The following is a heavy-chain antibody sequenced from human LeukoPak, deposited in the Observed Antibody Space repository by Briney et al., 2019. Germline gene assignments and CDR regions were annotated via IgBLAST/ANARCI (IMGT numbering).Heavy chain of an antibody. V-gene: IGHV4-4*07. J-gene: IGHJ4*02. CDR2: IYTSGST. CDR1: GGSISSYY. D-gene: IGHD3-22*01. CDR3: ARDGYYYDSSGYYATDY. Sequence: PSETPSLTCTVSGGSISSYYWSWIRQPAGKGLEWIGRIYTSGSTNYNPSLKSRVTMSVDTSKNQFSLKLSSVTAADTAVYYCARDGYYYDSSGYYATDYWGQGTLVTVSS.